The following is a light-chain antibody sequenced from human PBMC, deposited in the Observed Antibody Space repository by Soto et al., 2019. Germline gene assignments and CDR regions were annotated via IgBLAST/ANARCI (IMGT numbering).Light chain of an antibody. Sequence: DIQMTQSPASLSVSVGDRVTITCRASQSINNYLNWYQQKPGQAPKLLMRSASTLERGVPSRFSGSGSRTDFTLTITNLQPDDFATYYCQQSLTMPITFGHGTRLDIK. CDR2: SAS. CDR1: QSINNY. V-gene: IGKV1-39*01. CDR3: QQSLTMPIT. J-gene: IGKJ5*01.